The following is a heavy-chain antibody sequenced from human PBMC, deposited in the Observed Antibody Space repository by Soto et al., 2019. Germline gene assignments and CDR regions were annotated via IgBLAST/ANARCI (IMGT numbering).Heavy chain of an antibody. CDR2: IRHTTSAT. CDR3: ASDRGSSGMFELDV. J-gene: IGHJ3*01. V-gene: IGHV3-48*02. Sequence: GQLVESGGDFVQPGESLRLSCVASQFPFDVYSMHWVRQAPGKGLEWVSYIRHTTSATFYADAVKGRFTISRDNRKNSLFLQMNSHRDDDTGVYFCASDRGSSGMFELDVWGPGTLVTVSS. CDR1: QFPFDVYS. D-gene: IGHD6-19*01.